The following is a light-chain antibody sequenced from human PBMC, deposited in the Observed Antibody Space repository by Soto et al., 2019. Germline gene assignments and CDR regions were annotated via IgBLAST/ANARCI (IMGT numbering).Light chain of an antibody. CDR1: SGYVGTYSL. Sequence: QSALAQPASVSGSPGQSITISCTGASGYVGTYSLVSWYQQHPGKAPKVVIYEGHKRPSGVPDRFSGSTSVNMASLTISGLQTDDEADYYCCLYVGATTYVFGTGTSSPS. CDR3: CLYVGATTYV. J-gene: IGLJ1*01. V-gene: IGLV2-23*01. CDR2: EGH.